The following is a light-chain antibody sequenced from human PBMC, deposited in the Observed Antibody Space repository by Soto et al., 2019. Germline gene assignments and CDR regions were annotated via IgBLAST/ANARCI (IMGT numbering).Light chain of an antibody. V-gene: IGKV3-15*01. Sequence: EIVMTQSPATLSVSPGERATLSCRASQSVSSNLAWYQQKPGQAPRLLIYGASTRATGIPARFSGSGSGTEFTLTVLRVHSEDFGFFYCHQYNSWPPALTVGGETNVQIK. CDR1: QSVSSN. CDR3: HQYNSWPPALT. J-gene: IGKJ4*01. CDR2: GAS.